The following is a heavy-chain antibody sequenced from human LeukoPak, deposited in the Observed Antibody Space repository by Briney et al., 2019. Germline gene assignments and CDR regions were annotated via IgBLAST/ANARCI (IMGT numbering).Heavy chain of an antibody. V-gene: IGHV4-34*01. D-gene: IGHD5-12*01. J-gene: IGHJ4*02. Sequence: PSETLSLTCAVYGGSFSGYYWSWIRQPPGKGLEWIGEINHSGSTNYNPSLKSRVTISVDTSKNQFSLKLSSVTAADTAVYYCARVLGYGEYYFDYWGQGTLVTVSS. CDR2: INHSGST. CDR3: ARVLGYGEYYFDY. CDR1: GGSFSGYY.